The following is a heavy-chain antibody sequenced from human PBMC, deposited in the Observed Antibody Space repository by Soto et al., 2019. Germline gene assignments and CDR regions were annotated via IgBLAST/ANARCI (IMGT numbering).Heavy chain of an antibody. CDR3: ARGGGVGVAGSAAFDM. J-gene: IGHJ3*02. D-gene: IGHD3-3*01. Sequence: QLHLVQSGAVVKKPGASVTVSCSASGYPVTAYYMHWVRQAPGRGLEWMGGINPATGAAKYTQTFQGRVTMTRDTPTSTVVMELGGLPSEDTAVFYWARGGGVGVAGSAAFDMWGQGTLVTVSS. V-gene: IGHV1-2*02. CDR2: INPATGAA. CDR1: GYPVTAYY.